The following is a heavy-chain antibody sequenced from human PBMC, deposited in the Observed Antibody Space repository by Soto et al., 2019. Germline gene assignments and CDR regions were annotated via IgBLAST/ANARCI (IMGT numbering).Heavy chain of an antibody. Sequence: ASVKVSCKTSGGTFSNDIITWVRQAPGQGLEWMGRIIPLLDTANYAQKFQGRVTITTDKSASTAYMELRSLRSEDTAVYYCARDLGGWPDYWGQGTLVTVSS. CDR2: IIPLLDTA. CDR1: GGTFSNDI. D-gene: IGHD2-15*01. V-gene: IGHV1-69*08. J-gene: IGHJ4*02. CDR3: ARDLGGWPDY.